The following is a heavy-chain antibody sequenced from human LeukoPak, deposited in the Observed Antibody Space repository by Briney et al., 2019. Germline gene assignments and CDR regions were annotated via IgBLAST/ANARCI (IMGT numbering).Heavy chain of an antibody. CDR2: IYYSGST. D-gene: IGHD6-13*01. CDR1: GGSISSYY. Sequence: SETLSLTCTVSGGSISSYYWSWIRQPPGKGLEWIGYIYYSGSTNYNPSLKSRVTVSVDTSKNQFSLKLSSVTAADTAVYYCARRRAAGPNFDYWGQGTLVTVSS. CDR3: ARRRAAGPNFDY. V-gene: IGHV4-59*01. J-gene: IGHJ4*02.